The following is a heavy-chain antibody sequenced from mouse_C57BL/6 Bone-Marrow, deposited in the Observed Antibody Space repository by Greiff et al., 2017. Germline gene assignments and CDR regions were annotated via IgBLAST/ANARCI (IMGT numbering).Heavy chain of an antibody. CDR2: IYPGGGYT. CDR1: GYTFTNYW. V-gene: IGHV1-63*01. D-gene: IGHD2-10*01. CDR3: ATYYGNSYFDY. J-gene: IGHJ2*01. Sequence: VQRVESGAELVRPGTSVKMSCKASGYTFTNYWIGWAKQRPGHGLEWIGDIYPGGGYTNYNEKFKGKATLTADKSSSTAYMQFSSLTSEDSAIYYCATYYGNSYFDYWGQGTTLTVSS.